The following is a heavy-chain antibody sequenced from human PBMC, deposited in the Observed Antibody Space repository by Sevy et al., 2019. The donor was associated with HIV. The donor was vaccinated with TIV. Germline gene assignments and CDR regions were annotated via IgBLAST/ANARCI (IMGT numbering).Heavy chain of an antibody. CDR1: GFTFSSYA. J-gene: IGHJ5*02. Sequence: GGSLRLSCAASGFTFSSYAMHWVRQAPGKGLEWVADIIYDGSKKYYADSVKGRFTISRDNSKNTLYLQMNSLRAEDTAVYYCARDQHDYAGNVRTGWFHPWGQGTLVTVSS. CDR3: ARDQHDYAGNVRTGWFHP. CDR2: IIYDGSKK. V-gene: IGHV3-30-3*01. D-gene: IGHD4-17*01.